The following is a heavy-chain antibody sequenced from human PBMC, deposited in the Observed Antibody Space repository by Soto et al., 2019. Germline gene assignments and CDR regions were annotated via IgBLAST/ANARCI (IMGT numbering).Heavy chain of an antibody. CDR3: ARHLRSYSSGWYESLDV. V-gene: IGHV4-39*01. Sequence: SETLSITCTVSGGSISSGNYYWSWIRQPPGKGLEWIGSIYYSGSTYYNPSLKSRVIISVDTSKNQFSLKLSSVTAADTAVYYCARHLRSYSSGWYESLDVWGQGTTVTVSS. D-gene: IGHD6-19*01. CDR2: IYYSGST. J-gene: IGHJ6*02. CDR1: GGSISSGNYY.